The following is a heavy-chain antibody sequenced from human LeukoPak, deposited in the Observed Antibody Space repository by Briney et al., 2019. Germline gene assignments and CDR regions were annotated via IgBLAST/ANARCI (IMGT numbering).Heavy chain of an antibody. D-gene: IGHD5-18*01. CDR1: GGTFNNYA. J-gene: IGHJ5*02. CDR3: ARVTHTELSTWFDP. V-gene: IGHV1-69*13. CDR2: IIPIFGSS. Sequence: ASVKVSCKASGGTFNNYAINWVRQAPGQGLEWMGGIIPIFGSSNYAQKFQGRVTITADESTTTAYMELSSLRSEDTAVYYCARVTHTELSTWFDPRGQGTLVTVSS.